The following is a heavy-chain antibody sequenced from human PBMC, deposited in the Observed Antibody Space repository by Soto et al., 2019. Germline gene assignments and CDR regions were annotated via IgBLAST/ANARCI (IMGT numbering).Heavy chain of an antibody. CDR3: ARDLGGEYPIDY. CDR1: GFTFSSYG. J-gene: IGHJ4*02. V-gene: IGHV3-33*01. D-gene: IGHD3-16*01. CDR2: IWYDGSNK. Sequence: GGSLRLSCAASGFTFSSYGMHWVRQAPGKGLEWVAVIWYDGSNKYYADSVKGRFTISRDNSKNTLYLQMNSLRAEDTAVYYCARDLGGEYPIDYWGQGTLVTVSS.